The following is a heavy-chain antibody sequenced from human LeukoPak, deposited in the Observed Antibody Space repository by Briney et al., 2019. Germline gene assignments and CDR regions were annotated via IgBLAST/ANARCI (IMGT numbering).Heavy chain of an antibody. CDR1: GFTVSSNY. V-gene: IGHV3-53*01. D-gene: IGHD5-18*01. Sequence: GGSLRLSCAASGFTVSSNYMSWVRQAPGKGLEWVSVIYSGGSTYYAESVKGRFTISRDNSKNTLYLQMNSLRAEDTAVYYCARIQIQLWADHFDYWGQGTLVTVSS. CDR2: IYSGGST. J-gene: IGHJ4*02. CDR3: ARIQIQLWADHFDY.